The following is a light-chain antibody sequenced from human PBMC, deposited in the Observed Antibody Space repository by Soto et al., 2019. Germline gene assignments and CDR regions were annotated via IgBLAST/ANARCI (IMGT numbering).Light chain of an antibody. CDR3: SSYTSSSPYV. Sequence: QSVLTQPASVSGSPGQSITISCTGTSSDVGGYNYVSWYQQYPGKAPKLMIYDVSNRPSGVSNRFSGSKSGNTASLTISGLQAEDEADYYGSSYTSSSPYVFGTGTKLTVL. V-gene: IGLV2-14*01. CDR1: SSDVGGYNY. J-gene: IGLJ1*01. CDR2: DVS.